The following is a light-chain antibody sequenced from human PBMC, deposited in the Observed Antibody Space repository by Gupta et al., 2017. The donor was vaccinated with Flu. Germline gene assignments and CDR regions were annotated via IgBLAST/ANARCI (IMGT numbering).Light chain of an antibody. Sequence: IVLTQSPGTLSLSTGETATLSCRASSTVSSTYLAWYQQKPGQAPRLLIYGASSRATGIPDRFSGSGSGTEFTLSISGLEPEDFAVYYCQQDGTSPFTFGPGTRVDIK. CDR1: STVSSTY. J-gene: IGKJ3*01. CDR3: QQDGTSPFT. CDR2: GAS. V-gene: IGKV3-20*01.